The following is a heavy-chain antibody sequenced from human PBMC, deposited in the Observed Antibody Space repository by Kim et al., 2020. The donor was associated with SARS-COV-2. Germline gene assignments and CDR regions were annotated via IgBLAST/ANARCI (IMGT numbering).Heavy chain of an antibody. J-gene: IGHJ6*02. CDR1: GFTFSNYF. CDR3: ARSWIQDYYGMDV. CDR2: IKQDESGK. V-gene: IGHV3-7*05. Sequence: GGSLRLSCAASGFTFSNYFMSWVRQAPGKGLEWVANIKQDESGKYYADSVKGRFTISRDNAEKSLYLQMNSLRAEDTAVYYCARSWIQDYYGMDVWGQGTTVTVSS. D-gene: IGHD5-18*01.